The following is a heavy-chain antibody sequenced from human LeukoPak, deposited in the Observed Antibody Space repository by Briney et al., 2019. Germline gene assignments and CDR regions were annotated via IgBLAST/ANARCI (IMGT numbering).Heavy chain of an antibody. CDR2: IISSGSNI. J-gene: IGHJ6*04. CDR3: AEHDITMIGGV. Sequence: GGSLTLSCAASGFTFSSYEMIGVRPAPGKGLEWVSYIISSGSNIYYADHVKGRFTISSVNAKDFLYLQMYNLSADDTAVYYGAEHDITMIGGVWGKGTTVTISS. CDR1: GFTFSSYE. D-gene: IGHD3-10*02. V-gene: IGHV3-48*03.